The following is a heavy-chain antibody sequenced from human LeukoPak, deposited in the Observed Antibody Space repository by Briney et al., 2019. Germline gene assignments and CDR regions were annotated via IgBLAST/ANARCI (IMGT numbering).Heavy chain of an antibody. D-gene: IGHD3-22*01. V-gene: IGHV4-31*03. Sequence: SETLSLTCSVSGGSISRSSYYWSWIRQHPGKGLEWIGYIYYSGSTYYNPSLKSRVTISVDTSKNQFSLKLSSVTAADTAVYYCARVENVIYYDSRAGAFDIWGQGTMVTVSS. J-gene: IGHJ3*02. CDR3: ARVENVIYYDSRAGAFDI. CDR2: IYYSGST. CDR1: GGSISRSSYY.